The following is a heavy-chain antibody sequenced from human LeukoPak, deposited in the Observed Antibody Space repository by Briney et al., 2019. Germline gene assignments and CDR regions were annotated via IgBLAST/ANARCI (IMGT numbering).Heavy chain of an antibody. CDR3: ARDPYSSSWYVGYFQH. V-gene: IGHV1-69*06. CDR1: GGTFSSYA. Sequence: SVKVSCKASGGTFSSYAIGWVRQAPGQGLEWMGGIIPIFGTANYAQKFQGRVTITADKSTSTAYMELSSLRSEDTAVYYCARDPYSSSWYVGYFQHWGQGTLVTVSS. D-gene: IGHD6-13*01. J-gene: IGHJ1*01. CDR2: IIPIFGTA.